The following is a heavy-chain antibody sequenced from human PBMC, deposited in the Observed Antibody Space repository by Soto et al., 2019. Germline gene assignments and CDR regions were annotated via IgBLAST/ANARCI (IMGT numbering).Heavy chain of an antibody. CDR2: ISVYTGDT. J-gene: IGHJ6*02. CDR3: ARDRCTTDRCYTHHFDV. D-gene: IGHD2-8*01. Sequence: QVQLVQSGGEVTKPGASVKVSCKSSGYTFTSYGVSWVRQAPGQGLEWLGWISVYTGDTKHAQKFQDRVTLTTEASASTAYMKPRSMRSDDTAAYYCARDRCTTDRCYTHHFDVWGQGTTVTVSS. CDR1: GYTFTSYG. V-gene: IGHV1-18*04.